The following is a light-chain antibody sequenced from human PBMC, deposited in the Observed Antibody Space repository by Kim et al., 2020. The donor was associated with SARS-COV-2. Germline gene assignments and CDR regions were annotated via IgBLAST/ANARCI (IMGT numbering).Light chain of an antibody. CDR3: QSYDSSNHVV. J-gene: IGLJ2*01. V-gene: IGLV6-57*02. Sequence: VTIPYTGSSGSNATNCVQWYQQRPGSAPTTVIYEDNQSPSGVPDRFSGSIDRSANSASLTVAGLKTEDEADYYCQSYDSSNHVVFGGGTQLTVL. CDR2: EDN. CDR1: SGSNATNC.